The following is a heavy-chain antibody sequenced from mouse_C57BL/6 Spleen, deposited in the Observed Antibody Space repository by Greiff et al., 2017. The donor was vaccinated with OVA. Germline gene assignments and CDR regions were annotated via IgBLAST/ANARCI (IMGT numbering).Heavy chain of an antibody. D-gene: IGHD1-1*02. CDR3: ARGVASEGFDY. Sequence: EVMLVESGGGLAKPGGSLKLSCAASGFTFSDYGMHWVRQAPEKGLEWVAYISSGSSTIYYADTVKGRFTISRDNAKNTLFLQMTSLRSEDTAMYYCARGVASEGFDYWGQGTTLTVSS. J-gene: IGHJ2*01. CDR2: ISSGSSTI. CDR1: GFTFSDYG. V-gene: IGHV5-17*01.